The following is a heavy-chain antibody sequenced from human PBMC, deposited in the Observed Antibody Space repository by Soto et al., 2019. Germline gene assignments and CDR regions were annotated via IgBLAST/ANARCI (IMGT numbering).Heavy chain of an antibody. Sequence: PGGSLRLSCAASGFTFSSYSMNWVRQAPGKGLEWVSSISSSSSYIYYADSVKGRFTISRDNAKNSLYLQMNSLRAEDTAVYYCARDQSNYAGHYYYYGMDVWGPGTTVTVA. V-gene: IGHV3-21*01. D-gene: IGHD4-4*01. CDR3: ARDQSNYAGHYYYYGMDV. J-gene: IGHJ6*02. CDR1: GFTFSSYS. CDR2: ISSSSSYI.